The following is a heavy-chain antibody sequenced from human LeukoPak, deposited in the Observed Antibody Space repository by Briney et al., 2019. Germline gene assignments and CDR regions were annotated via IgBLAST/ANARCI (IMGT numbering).Heavy chain of an antibody. CDR3: ATNILVRDIINWFDP. D-gene: IGHD3-10*01. V-gene: IGHV1-8*01. CDR1: GYTFTSYD. J-gene: IGHJ5*02. Sequence: ASVKVSCKASGYTFTSYDINWVRQATGQGLEWMGWMNPNSGNTGYAQKFQGRVTMTRNTSISTAYMELSSLRYDDTAVYYCATNILVRDIINWFDPWGQGTLVTVSS. CDR2: MNPNSGNT.